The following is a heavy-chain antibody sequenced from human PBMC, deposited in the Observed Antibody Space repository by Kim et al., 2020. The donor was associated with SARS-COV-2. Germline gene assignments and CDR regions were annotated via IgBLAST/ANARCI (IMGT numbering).Heavy chain of an antibody. CDR1: GDSISSGTHH. CDR2: IYYNGKT. CDR3: GREQDGATDY. V-gene: IGHV4-39*02. J-gene: IGHJ4*02. Sequence: SETLSLTCTVSGDSISSGTHHWAWIRQPPGKGLEWIGSIYYNGKTYYKPSLRSRVTISVDTSKNQFSLKLTSVTAAETAVFYCGREQDGATDYWGQGTLVTVSS. D-gene: IGHD1-26*01.